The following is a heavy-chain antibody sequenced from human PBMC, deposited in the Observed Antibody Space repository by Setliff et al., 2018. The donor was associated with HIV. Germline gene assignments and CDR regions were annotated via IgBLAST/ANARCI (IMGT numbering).Heavy chain of an antibody. CDR1: GFTFSSYA. V-gene: IGHV3-23*01. J-gene: IGHJ6*03. D-gene: IGHD3-9*01. Sequence: GGSLRLSCAASGFTFSSYAMSWVRQAPGKGLEWVSAIRGSGVSTYYADSVKGRFTMSRDNAKNTLHLQMNSLRAEDTALYYCARGDQTGYYRTYFYYMDLWGKGTTVTVSS. CDR3: ARGDQTGYYRTYFYYMDL. CDR2: IRGSGVST.